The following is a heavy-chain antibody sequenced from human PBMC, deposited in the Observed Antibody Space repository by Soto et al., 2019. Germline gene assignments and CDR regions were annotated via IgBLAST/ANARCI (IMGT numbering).Heavy chain of an antibody. D-gene: IGHD4-17*01. CDR3: AGGPDYGDYDA. Sequence: SETLSLTCEVSGGSFNGYQWAWIRQSPEKGLEWIGEVSHTGDTNSKPSLMSRLTMSVDTSKNQFSLKLSSVTSADSAIYFCAGGPDYGDYDAWGQGTLVTV. J-gene: IGHJ5*02. V-gene: IGHV4-34*01. CDR1: GGSFNGYQ. CDR2: VSHTGDT.